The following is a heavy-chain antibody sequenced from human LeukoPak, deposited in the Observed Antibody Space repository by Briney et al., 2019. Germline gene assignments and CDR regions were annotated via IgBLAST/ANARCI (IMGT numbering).Heavy chain of an antibody. V-gene: IGHV4-34*01. CDR2: NNHSGST. D-gene: IGHD6-13*01. Sequence: SETLSLTCAVYGGSFSGYYWSWIRQPPGKGLEWIGENNHSGSTNYNPSLKSRVTISVDTSKNQFSLKLSSVTAADTAVYYCARMGMQLVPDYWGQGTLVTVSS. J-gene: IGHJ4*02. CDR1: GGSFSGYY. CDR3: ARMGMQLVPDY.